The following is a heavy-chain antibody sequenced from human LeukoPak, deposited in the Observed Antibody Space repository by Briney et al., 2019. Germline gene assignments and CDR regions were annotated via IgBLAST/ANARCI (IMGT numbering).Heavy chain of an antibody. CDR1: GYTFTNYA. D-gene: IGHD3-22*01. CDR3: ARDPNHYYDSSGYYGDY. CDR2: INTNTGNP. Sequence: ASVKVSCKASGYTFTNYAMNWVRQAPGQGLEWMGWINTNTGNPTYAQGFTGRFVFSLDTSGSTAYLQISSLKAEDTAVYYCARDPNHYYDSSGYYGDYWGQGTLVTVSS. J-gene: IGHJ4*02. V-gene: IGHV7-4-1*02.